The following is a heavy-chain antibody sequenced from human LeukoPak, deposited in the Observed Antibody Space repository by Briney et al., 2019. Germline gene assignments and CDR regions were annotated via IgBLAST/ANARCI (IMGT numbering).Heavy chain of an antibody. V-gene: IGHV1-8*01. J-gene: IGHJ4*02. D-gene: IGHD3-10*01. CDR3: ARHSGYYGSGSSLYYFDY. Sequence: ASVKVSCKASGYTFTSYDINWVRQATGQGLEWMGWMNPNSGNTGYAQKFQGRVTMTRNTSISTAYMELSSLRSEDTAVYYCARHSGYYGSGSSLYYFDYWGQGTLVTVSS. CDR1: GYTFTSYD. CDR2: MNPNSGNT.